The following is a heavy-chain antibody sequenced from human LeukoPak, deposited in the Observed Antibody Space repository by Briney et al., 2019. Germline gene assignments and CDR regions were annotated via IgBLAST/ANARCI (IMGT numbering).Heavy chain of an antibody. CDR2: ISSRGDST. V-gene: IGHV3-23*01. CDR3: ARARTDY. J-gene: IGHJ4*02. CDR1: GFTFSNYA. Sequence: GGSLILSCAASGFTFSNYAMSWIRQVPGRGLEWVSTISSRGDSTYDADSVKGRFTISRDNSKNSLYLQMNSVRAEDTAVYYCARARTDYWGQGTLVTVSS.